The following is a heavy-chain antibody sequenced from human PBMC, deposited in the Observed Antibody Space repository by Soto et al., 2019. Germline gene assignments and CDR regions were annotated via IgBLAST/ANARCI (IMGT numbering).Heavy chain of an antibody. CDR3: ARVEGDCSGGSCYRYYYYYYMDV. D-gene: IGHD2-15*01. V-gene: IGHV3-48*01. CDR2: ISSSSSTI. CDR1: GFTYSSYS. Sequence: GGSLRLSCAASGFTYSSYSMNWVRQAPGKGLEWVSYISSSSSTIYYADSVKGRFTISRDNAKNSLYLQMNSLRAEDTAVYYCARVEGDCSGGSCYRYYYYYYMDVWGKGTTVTVSS. J-gene: IGHJ6*03.